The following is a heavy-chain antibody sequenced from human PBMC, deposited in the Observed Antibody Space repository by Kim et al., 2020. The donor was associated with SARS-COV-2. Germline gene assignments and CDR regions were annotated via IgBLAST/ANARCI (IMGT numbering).Heavy chain of an antibody. D-gene: IGHD6-25*01. J-gene: IGHJ6*01. CDR2: ISYDGTNK. CDR3: ATDLAQRLAARDFYGMDV. V-gene: IGHV3-30-3*01. Sequence: WGSLRLSCAASGFTFRNYALHWVRQAPGKGPEWVSVISYDGTNKYYAYSVKGRFTISRDNSKDTLYLHINSLRIDDTALYYFATDLAQRLAARDFYGMDV. CDR1: GFTFRNYA.